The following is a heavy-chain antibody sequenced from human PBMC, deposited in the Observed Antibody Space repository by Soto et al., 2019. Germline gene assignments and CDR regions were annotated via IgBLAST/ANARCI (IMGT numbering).Heavy chain of an antibody. V-gene: IGHV4-34*01. Sequence: QVQLQQWGAGLLKPSETLSLTCAVHGGSFSAHYWTWVRQSPGKGLEWIGEIDHTGSINYSPSLKGRVITSVDTSEKLFSLKLRSVTAAGAAVYYCARESRSYYYADYWGQGTLVTVSS. CDR1: GGSFSAHY. CDR2: IDHTGSI. CDR3: ARESRSYYYADY. J-gene: IGHJ4*02. D-gene: IGHD3-10*01.